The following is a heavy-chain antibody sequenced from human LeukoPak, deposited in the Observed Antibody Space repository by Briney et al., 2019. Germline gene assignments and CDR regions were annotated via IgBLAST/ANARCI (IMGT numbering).Heavy chain of an antibody. CDR2: IYTSGST. CDR3: ARASSSWFKGFDY. J-gene: IGHJ4*02. Sequence: SETLSLTCTVSGGSISTFYWSWIRQPPGKGLEWIGRIYTSGSTNYNPSLKSRVTMSVDTSKNQFSLKLSSVTAADTAVYYCARASSSWFKGFDYWGQGTLVTVSS. CDR1: GGSISTFY. V-gene: IGHV4-4*07. D-gene: IGHD6-13*01.